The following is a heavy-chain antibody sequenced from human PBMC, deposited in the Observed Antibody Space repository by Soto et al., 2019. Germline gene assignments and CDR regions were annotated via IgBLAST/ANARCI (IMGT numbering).Heavy chain of an antibody. Sequence: QVQLVQSGAEVKKPGASVKISCKASGYTFTSYAIHWVRQAPGQRPEWMGWINAANGNTKYSDKLQGRATITRDTSATTAYMGLSGLRSGDTAIYYCVGGLIGATGFQHWGQGTLVTVSS. CDR2: INAANGNT. V-gene: IGHV1-3*01. D-gene: IGHD3-10*01. CDR1: GYTFTSYA. J-gene: IGHJ1*01. CDR3: VGGLIGATGFQH.